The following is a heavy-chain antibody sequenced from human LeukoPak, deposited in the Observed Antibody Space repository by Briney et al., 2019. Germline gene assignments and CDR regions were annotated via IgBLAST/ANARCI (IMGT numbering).Heavy chain of an antibody. D-gene: IGHD1-26*01. J-gene: IGHJ4*02. CDR3: AKDGTLGATASDY. V-gene: IGHV1-18*01. Sequence: ASVKVSCKASGYTFTSYGISWVRQAPGQGLEWMGWISAYNGDTNYAQNLQGRLTTTTDTSTSTAYMELRRLRSDDTAVYYCAKDGTLGATASDYWGQGTLVTVSS. CDR1: GYTFTSYG. CDR2: ISAYNGDT.